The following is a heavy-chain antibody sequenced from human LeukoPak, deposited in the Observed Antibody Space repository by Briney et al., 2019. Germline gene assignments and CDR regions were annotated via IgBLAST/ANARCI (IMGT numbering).Heavy chain of an antibody. CDR3: AREGTYHYDSSGYWASGYYGMDV. CDR2: IYTSGRT. CDR1: GGSISSGSYY. D-gene: IGHD3-22*01. Sequence: PSETLSLTCTVSGGSISSGSYYWSWIRQPAGKGLGWIGRIYTSGRTNYNPSLKSRVTISVDTSKNQFSLKLSSVTAADTAVYYCAREGTYHYDSSGYWASGYYGMDVWGQGTTVTVSS. V-gene: IGHV4-61*02. J-gene: IGHJ6*02.